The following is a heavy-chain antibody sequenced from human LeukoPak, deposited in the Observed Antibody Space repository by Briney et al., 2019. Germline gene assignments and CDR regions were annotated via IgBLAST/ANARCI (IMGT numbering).Heavy chain of an antibody. CDR2: IDWDDDK. CDR3: ARSLPPGYYDSSGSDAFDI. J-gene: IGHJ3*02. CDR1: GFSLSTSGMC. Sequence: SGPTLVNPTQTLTLTCTFSGFSLSTSGMCVNWIRQPPGKALEWLARIDWDDDKYYSTYLKPRLTISKDTSKNQVVLTMTNMDPVDTATYYCARSLPPGYYDSSGSDAFDIWGQGTMVTVSS. V-gene: IGHV2-70*11. D-gene: IGHD3-22*01.